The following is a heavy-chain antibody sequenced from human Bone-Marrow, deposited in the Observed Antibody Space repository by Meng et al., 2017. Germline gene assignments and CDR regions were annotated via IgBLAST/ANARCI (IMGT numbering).Heavy chain of an antibody. J-gene: IGHJ4*02. CDR1: GFTFSSYW. V-gene: IGHV3-7*01. CDR2: IKQDGSEK. CDR3: ARDPPHSYYYDSSGSLDY. D-gene: IGHD3-22*01. Sequence: GESLKISCAASGFTFSSYWMSWVRQAPGKGLEWVANIKQDGSEKYYVDSVKGRFTISRDNAKNSLYLQMNRLRAEDTAVYYWARDPPHSYYYDSSGSLDYWGQGTLVTVSS.